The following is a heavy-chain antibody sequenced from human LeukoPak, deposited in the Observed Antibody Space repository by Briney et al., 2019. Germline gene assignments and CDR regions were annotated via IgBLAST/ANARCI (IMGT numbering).Heavy chain of an antibody. V-gene: IGHV4-38-2*02. CDR2: IYPSGTT. CDR1: GYSISSGYY. Sequence: SETLSLTCTVSGYSISSGYYWGWIRQPPGKGLEWIGNIYPSGTTYYNPSLKTRVTISVDTSKNQFSLKLSSVTAADTAVYYCARGLSYSYYYMDVWGKGTTVTISS. D-gene: IGHD6-19*01. CDR3: ARGLSYSYYYMDV. J-gene: IGHJ6*03.